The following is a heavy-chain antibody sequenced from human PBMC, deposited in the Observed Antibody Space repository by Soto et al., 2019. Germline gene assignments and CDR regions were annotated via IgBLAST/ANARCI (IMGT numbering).Heavy chain of an antibody. J-gene: IGHJ1*01. Sequence: PSETLSLTCTVSGGSISSGGYYWSWIRQHPGKGLEWIGYIYYSGSTYYNPSLKSRVTISVDTSKNQFSLKLSSVTAADTAVYYCASQAGNYYDSSGYYLAYFQHWGQGTLVTVSS. CDR1: GGSISSGGYY. D-gene: IGHD3-22*01. CDR3: ASQAGNYYDSSGYYLAYFQH. V-gene: IGHV4-31*03. CDR2: IYYSGST.